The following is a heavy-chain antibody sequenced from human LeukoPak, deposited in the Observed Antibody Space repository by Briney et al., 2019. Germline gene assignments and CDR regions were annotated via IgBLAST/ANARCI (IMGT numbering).Heavy chain of an antibody. CDR1: GGSFSGYY. V-gene: IGHV4-34*01. D-gene: IGHD4-11*01. Sequence: SETVSLTCVVYGGSFSGYYWSWIRPPPGKGREWIGEISHSGSTDYNPPLTRGVTISADTPKNQFSLKLSSVTAADTAVYYCARIDYSDYENDAFDIWGQGTMVTVSS. J-gene: IGHJ3*02. CDR2: ISHSGST. CDR3: ARIDYSDYENDAFDI.